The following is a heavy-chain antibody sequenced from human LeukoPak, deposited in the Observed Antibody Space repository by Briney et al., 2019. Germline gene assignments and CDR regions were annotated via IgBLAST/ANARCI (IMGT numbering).Heavy chain of an antibody. CDR2: IYTSGST. V-gene: IGHV4-61*02. J-gene: IGHJ3*02. D-gene: IGHD3-9*01. Sequence: SQTLSLTCTVSGGSISSGSYYWSWIPQPAGKGLEWIGRIYTSGSTNYNPSLKSRVTISVDTSKNQFSLKLSSVTAADTAVYYCARAKGRYSYAFDIWGQGTMVTVSS. CDR1: GGSISSGSYY. CDR3: ARAKGRYSYAFDI.